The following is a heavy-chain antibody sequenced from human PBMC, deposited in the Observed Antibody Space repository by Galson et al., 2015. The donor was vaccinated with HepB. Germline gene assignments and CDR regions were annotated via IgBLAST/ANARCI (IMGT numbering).Heavy chain of an antibody. Sequence: SLRLSCAASGFTFTTYSMNWFRQAPGRGLEWVSYIDTTSSHRYYADSVKGRFTISRDNAKNSLYLQMNSLRAEDTAVYYCARGCSTNCYVDIFYYYMDVWGKGTTVTVSS. CDR3: ARGCSTNCYVDIFYYYMDV. V-gene: IGHV3-48*01. D-gene: IGHD2-2*01. CDR2: IDTTSSHR. J-gene: IGHJ6*03. CDR1: GFTFTTYS.